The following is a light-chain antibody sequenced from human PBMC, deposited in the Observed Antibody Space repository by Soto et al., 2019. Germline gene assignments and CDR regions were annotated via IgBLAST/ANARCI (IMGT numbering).Light chain of an antibody. CDR2: GAS. V-gene: IGKV3-15*01. J-gene: IGKJ1*01. Sequence: EVVMTQSPATLSVSPGERATLSCWASETVATNLAWYQQKPGQAPRLLISGASTRAAGISDRFRGSGSGTEFTLTFSSLRSEDSAIYYCQQYFEWPPMTFGQGTKVEI. CDR1: ETVATN. CDR3: QQYFEWPPMT.